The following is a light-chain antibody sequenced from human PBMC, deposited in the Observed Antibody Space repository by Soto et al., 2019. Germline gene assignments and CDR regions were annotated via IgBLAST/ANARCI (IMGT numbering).Light chain of an antibody. Sequence: QSALTQPASVSGSPVPSITISCTGTSSDVGAFNYVSWYQQHPDKAPKLMIYDVSNRPSGVSNRFSGSKSGNTASLTISGLQAEDEADYYCSSHTTFSTRVFGTRTKVTVL. J-gene: IGLJ1*01. CDR3: SSHTTFSTRV. V-gene: IGLV2-14*03. CDR1: SSDVGAFNY. CDR2: DVS.